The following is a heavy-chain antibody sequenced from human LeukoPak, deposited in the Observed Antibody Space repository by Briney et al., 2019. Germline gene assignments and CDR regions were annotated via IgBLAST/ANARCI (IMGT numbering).Heavy chain of an antibody. CDR2: ISYDGSNK. CDR1: GFTFNSYG. CDR3: ARGIAAAGRYYYYYYMDV. V-gene: IGHV3-30*19. J-gene: IGHJ6*03. D-gene: IGHD6-13*01. Sequence: GGSLRLSCAASGFTFNSYGMHWVRQAPGKGLEWVAVISYDGSNKYYADSVKGRFTISRDNSKNTLYLQMNSLRAEDTAVYYCARGIAAAGRYYYYYYMDVWGKGTTVTVSS.